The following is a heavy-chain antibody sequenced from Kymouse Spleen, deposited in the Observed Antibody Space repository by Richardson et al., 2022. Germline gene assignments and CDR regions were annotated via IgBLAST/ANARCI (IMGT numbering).Heavy chain of an antibody. D-gene: IGHD1-7*01. CDR2: IKSKTDGGTT. Sequence: EVQLVESGGGLVKPGGSLRLSCAASGFTFSNAWMSWVRQAPGKGLEWVGRIKSKTDGGTTDYAAPVKGRFTISRDDSKNTLYLQMNSLKTEDTAVYYCTKSGRWNYEDGMDVWGQGTTVTVSS. CDR1: GFTFSNAW. J-gene: IGHJ6*02. V-gene: IGHV3-15*01. CDR3: TKSGRWNYEDGMDV.